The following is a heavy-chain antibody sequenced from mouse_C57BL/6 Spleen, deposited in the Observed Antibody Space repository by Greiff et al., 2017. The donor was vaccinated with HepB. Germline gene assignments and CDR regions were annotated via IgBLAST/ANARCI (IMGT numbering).Heavy chain of an antibody. CDR3: ASLYYDYDGGVYFDY. CDR2: INPSSGYT. J-gene: IGHJ2*01. V-gene: IGHV1-7*01. Sequence: QVHVKQSGAELAKPGASVKLSCKASGYTFTSYWMHWVKQRPGQGLEWIGYINPSSGYTKYNQKFKDKATLTADKSSSTAYMQLSSLTYEDSAVYYCASLYYDYDGGVYFDYWGQGTTLTVSS. D-gene: IGHD2-4*01. CDR1: GYTFTSYW.